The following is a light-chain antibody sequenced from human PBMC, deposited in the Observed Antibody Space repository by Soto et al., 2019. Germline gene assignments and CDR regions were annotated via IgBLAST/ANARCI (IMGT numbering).Light chain of an antibody. CDR1: SPNIRNNY. CDR3: GTWDSSLSAYV. J-gene: IGLJ1*01. V-gene: IGLV1-51*01. CDR2: DNN. Sequence: QSVLTQPPSVSAAPRQKVTISCSGSSPNIRNNYVSWYQQLPGTAPKLLIYDNNKRPSGIPDRFSGSKSGTSATLGITGLQTGDEADYYCGTWDSSLSAYVFGTGTKV.